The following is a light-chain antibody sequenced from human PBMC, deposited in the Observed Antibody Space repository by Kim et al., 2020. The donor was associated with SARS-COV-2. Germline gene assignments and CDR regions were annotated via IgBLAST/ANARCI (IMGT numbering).Light chain of an antibody. J-gene: IGLJ2*01. Sequence: SYELTQPPSVSVSPGQTASITCSGDKLGDKYACWYQQKPGQSPVLVIYQDSQWPSGIPERFSGSNSGNTATLTISGSQAMDEADYYCQEWDSSTVVFGGGTQLTVL. CDR2: QDS. CDR1: KLGDKY. V-gene: IGLV3-1*01. CDR3: QEWDSSTVV.